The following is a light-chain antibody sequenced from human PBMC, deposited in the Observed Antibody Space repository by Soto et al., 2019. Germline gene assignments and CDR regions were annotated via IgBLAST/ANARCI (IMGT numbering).Light chain of an antibody. CDR3: QSYDSSLSGYV. CDR2: GNS. J-gene: IGLJ1*01. CDR1: SSNIGAGYD. V-gene: IGLV1-40*01. Sequence: QSVVTQPPSVSGAPGQRVTISCTGSSSNIGAGYDVHWYQQLPGTAPKLLIYGNSNRPSGVPDRFSGSKSGTSASLAITGLQAEDVAYYYCQSYDSSLSGYVFGTGTKLTVL.